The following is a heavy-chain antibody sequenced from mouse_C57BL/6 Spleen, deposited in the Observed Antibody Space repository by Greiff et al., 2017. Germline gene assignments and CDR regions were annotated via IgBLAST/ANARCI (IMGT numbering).Heavy chain of an antibody. CDR3: ARPLTTVVATPFDD. Sequence: VQLQQSGPELVKPGASVKLSCKASGYTFTSYVINWVKQRPGQGLEWIGWIYPRDGSTKYNEKFKGKATLTVDTSSSTAYMELHSLTSEDSAVYFCARPLTTVVATPFDDWGQGTTLTVSS. CDR1: GYTFTSYV. V-gene: IGHV1-85*01. CDR2: IYPRDGST. J-gene: IGHJ2*01. D-gene: IGHD1-1*01.